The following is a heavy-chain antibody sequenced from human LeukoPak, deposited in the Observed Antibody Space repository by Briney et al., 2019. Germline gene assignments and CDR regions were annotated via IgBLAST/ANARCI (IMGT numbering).Heavy chain of an antibody. D-gene: IGHD2-15*01. V-gene: IGHV1-18*01. CDR2: ISAYNGNT. CDR3: ARLYCSGHRCYRPYYFDF. CDR1: GYTFTSYG. J-gene: IGHJ4*02. Sequence: GASVKVSCKASGYTFTSYGISWVRQAPGQGLEWMGWISAYNGNTNYAQKLQGRVTMTTDTSTSTAYMELRSLRSEDTAVYYCARLYCSGHRCYRPYYFDFWGQGTLVTVSS.